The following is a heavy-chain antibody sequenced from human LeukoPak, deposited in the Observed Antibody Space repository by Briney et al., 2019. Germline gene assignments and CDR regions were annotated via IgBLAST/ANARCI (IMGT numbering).Heavy chain of an antibody. D-gene: IGHD4-17*01. Sequence: PGGSLRLSCAASGFTFCSYGMNWVRQAPGQGLERVAVISYDGSNKYYADSVKGRFTISRDNSKNTLYLQMNSLRAEDTAVYYCARSLRPGDYAYYFDYWGQGTLVTVSS. CDR2: ISYDGSNK. CDR1: GFTFCSYG. V-gene: IGHV3-30*03. CDR3: ARSLRPGDYAYYFDY. J-gene: IGHJ4*02.